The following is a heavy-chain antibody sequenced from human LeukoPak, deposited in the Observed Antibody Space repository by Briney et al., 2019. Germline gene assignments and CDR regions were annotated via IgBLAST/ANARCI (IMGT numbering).Heavy chain of an antibody. Sequence: ASVKVSCKTTGHNLSVYHVHWVRQAPGQGLEWMGWFNGNGGGTKYAQKFQGRVTMTRDTSIDTDYMELTSLIYDDTAVYYCARDPLDGNFYFDYWGQGTLVSVAS. J-gene: IGHJ4*02. CDR2: FNGNGGGT. D-gene: IGHD5-24*01. CDR1: GHNLSVYH. CDR3: ARDPLDGNFYFDY. V-gene: IGHV1-2*02.